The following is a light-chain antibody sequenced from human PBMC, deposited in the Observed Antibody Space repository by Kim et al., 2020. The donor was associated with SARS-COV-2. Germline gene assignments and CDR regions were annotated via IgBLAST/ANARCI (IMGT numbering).Light chain of an antibody. CDR1: NLEDKS. CDR3: QVWDTTTDHVV. Sequence: APGQTGKISCGGNNLEDKSVNGYQQTPGQAPVMVIYYDSDRPSGIPARFSGSKSGNTATLTISRVEAGDEADYYCQVWDTTTDHVVFGGGTQLTVL. CDR2: YDS. J-gene: IGLJ2*01. V-gene: IGLV3-21*04.